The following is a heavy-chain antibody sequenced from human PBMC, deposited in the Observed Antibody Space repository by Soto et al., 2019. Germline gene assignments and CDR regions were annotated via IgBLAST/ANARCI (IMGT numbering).Heavy chain of an antibody. Sequence: QVQLVQSGAEVKKPGSSVKVSCKASGGTFSSYAISWVRQAPGQGLEWMGGIIPIFGTANYAQKFQGRVTITAEDSTSTAYMELSSLRAGDTAVYYCASNQTDIVVVVANYGMVVWGKGTTVTVSS. CDR3: ASNQTDIVVVVANYGMVV. D-gene: IGHD2-15*01. CDR1: GGTFSSYA. CDR2: IIPIFGTA. J-gene: IGHJ6*04. V-gene: IGHV1-69*01.